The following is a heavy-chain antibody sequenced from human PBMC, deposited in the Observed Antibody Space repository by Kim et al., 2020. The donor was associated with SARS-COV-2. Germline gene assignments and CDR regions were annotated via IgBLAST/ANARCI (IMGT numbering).Heavy chain of an antibody. D-gene: IGHD3-3*01. CDR3: ARDRGVDFWDYYYYYYGMDV. Sequence: GGSLRLSCAASGFTFSSYWMSWVRQAPGKGLEWVSNIKQDGSEKYYVDSVKGRFTISSDNAKKSLYLQMNSLRAEDTAVYYCARDRGVDFWDYYYYYYGMDVWGQGTPVTVSS. CDR1: GFTFSSYW. V-gene: IGHV3-7*03. J-gene: IGHJ6*02. CDR2: IKQDGSEK.